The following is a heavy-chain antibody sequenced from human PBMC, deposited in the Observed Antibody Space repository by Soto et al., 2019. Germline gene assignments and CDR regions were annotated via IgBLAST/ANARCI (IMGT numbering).Heavy chain of an antibody. D-gene: IGHD2-8*01. Sequence: QVQLVESGGGVVQPGRSLRLSCAASGFTFSSYGMHWVRQAPGKGLEWVAVISYDGSNKYYADSVKGRFTISRDNSKNTLYLQMKSLRVEDTGVDYWAEDWGPREYYQSSPFDYWGQGTLVTVSS. CDR1: GFTFSSYG. CDR3: AEDWGPREYYQSSPFDY. J-gene: IGHJ4*02. V-gene: IGHV3-30*18. CDR2: ISYDGSNK.